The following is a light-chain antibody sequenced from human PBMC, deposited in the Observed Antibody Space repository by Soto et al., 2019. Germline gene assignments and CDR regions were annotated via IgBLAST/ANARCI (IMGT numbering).Light chain of an antibody. Sequence: EIVLTQSPGTLSLSPGERATLSCRASQSVSSNYLAWYQQKPGQAPGLLVYGASSRATGIPDRFSGSGSGTDFTLTISRLEPEDFAVYYCHHYSSSPPWTFGQGTKV. CDR2: GAS. CDR1: QSVSSNY. V-gene: IGKV3-20*01. J-gene: IGKJ1*01. CDR3: HHYSSSPPWT.